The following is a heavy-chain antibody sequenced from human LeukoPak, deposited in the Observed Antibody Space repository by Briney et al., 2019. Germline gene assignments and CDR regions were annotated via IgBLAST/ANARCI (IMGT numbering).Heavy chain of an antibody. D-gene: IGHD6-13*01. CDR3: ATDQGSSWRTGLDN. CDR1: GFAFSTYS. Sequence: GGSLRLSCAASGFAFSTYSMNWVRQAPGKGLEWVSSISSGSTYIYYADLVKGRFTISRDNAKNSLFLQMNSLRADDTAVYYCATDQGSSWRTGLDNWVQGTLVTVSS. V-gene: IGHV3-21*01. J-gene: IGHJ4*02. CDR2: ISSGSTYI.